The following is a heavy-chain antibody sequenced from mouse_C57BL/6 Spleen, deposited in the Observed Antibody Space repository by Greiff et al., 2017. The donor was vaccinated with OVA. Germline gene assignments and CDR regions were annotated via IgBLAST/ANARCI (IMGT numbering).Heavy chain of an antibody. V-gene: IGHV1-82*01. D-gene: IGHD1-1*01. CDR1: GYAFSSSW. CDR3: AREDYYGTSFDY. CDR2: IYPGDGDT. J-gene: IGHJ2*01. Sequence: VQLQQSGPELVKPGASVKISCKASGYAFSSSWMNWVKQRPGKGLEWIGRIYPGDGDTNYNEKFKGKATLTADKSSSTAYMQLSSLTSEDSAVYFCAREDYYGTSFDYWGQGTTLTVSS.